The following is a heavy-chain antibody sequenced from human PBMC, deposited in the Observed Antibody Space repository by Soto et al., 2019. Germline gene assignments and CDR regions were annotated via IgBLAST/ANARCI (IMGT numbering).Heavy chain of an antibody. CDR3: ARDLVREQLAYYYYYGMDV. CDR2: INAGNGNT. Sequence: ASVKVSCKASGYTFTSYAMHWVRQAPGQRLEWMGWINAGNGNTKYSQKFQGRVTITRDTSASTAYMELSSLRSEDTAVYYCARDLVREQLAYYYYYGMDVWGQGTTVTVS. V-gene: IGHV1-3*01. D-gene: IGHD6-13*01. J-gene: IGHJ6*02. CDR1: GYTFTSYA.